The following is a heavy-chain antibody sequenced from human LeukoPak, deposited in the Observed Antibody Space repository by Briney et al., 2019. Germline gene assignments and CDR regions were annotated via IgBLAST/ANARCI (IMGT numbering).Heavy chain of an antibody. CDR3: ARPVGAAGEGAFDI. D-gene: IGHD1-26*01. CDR1: GYTFTSYG. CDR2: ISPYNGDT. J-gene: IGHJ3*02. Sequence: ASVKASCKASGYTFTSYGISWVRQAPGQGLEWMGWISPYNGDTNFSQKLQARVTMTTDISTSTAYMELRSLRSDDTAVYYCARPVGAAGEGAFDIWGQGTMVTVSS. V-gene: IGHV1-18*01.